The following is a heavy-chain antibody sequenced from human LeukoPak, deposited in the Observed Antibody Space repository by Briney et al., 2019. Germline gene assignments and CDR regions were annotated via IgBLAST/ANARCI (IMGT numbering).Heavy chain of an antibody. CDR1: GYTFTGYY. CDR3: ARVRGTDYYYGMDV. J-gene: IGHJ6*02. Sequence: GASVKVSCMASGYTFTGYYMHWVRQAPGQGLEWMGWINPNSGGTNYAQKFQGRVTMTRDTSISTAYMELSRLRSDDTAVYYCARVRGTDYYYGMDVWGQRTTVTVSS. V-gene: IGHV1-2*02. CDR2: INPNSGGT.